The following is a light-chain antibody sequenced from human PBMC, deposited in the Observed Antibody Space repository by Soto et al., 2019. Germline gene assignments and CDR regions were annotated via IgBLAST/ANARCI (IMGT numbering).Light chain of an antibody. Sequence: QSALAQPRSVSGSPGQSVTISCTETSSDVGRYNYVSWYQQHPGKAPKLIIYDVTKRPSGVPDRFSGSKSGNTASLTIPGLQAEDEVDYYCCSYAGGYIFVFGTGTKVTVL. J-gene: IGLJ1*01. CDR3: CSYAGGYIFV. CDR1: SSDVGRYNY. CDR2: DVT. V-gene: IGLV2-11*01.